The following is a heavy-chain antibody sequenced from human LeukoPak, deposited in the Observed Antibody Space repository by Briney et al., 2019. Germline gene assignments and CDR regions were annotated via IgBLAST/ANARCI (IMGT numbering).Heavy chain of an antibody. Sequence: ASVKVSCKASGYTFTSYGISWVQQAPGQGLEWMGWISAYNGNTNYAQKLQGRVTMTTDTSTSTAYMELRSLRSDDTAVYYCARLKDIVVVPDGWGGFDYWGQGTLVTVSS. CDR2: ISAYNGNT. CDR1: GYTFTSYG. D-gene: IGHD2-2*01. J-gene: IGHJ4*02. V-gene: IGHV1-18*01. CDR3: ARLKDIVVVPDGWGGFDY.